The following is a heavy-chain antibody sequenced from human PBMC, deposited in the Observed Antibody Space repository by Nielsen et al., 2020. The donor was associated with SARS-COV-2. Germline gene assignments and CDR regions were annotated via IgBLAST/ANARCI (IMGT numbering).Heavy chain of an antibody. J-gene: IGHJ3*02. CDR2: IIPIFGTA. CDR1: GYTFTSYD. V-gene: IGHV1-69*06. D-gene: IGHD3-3*01. CDR3: ARSNRRSGSDAFDI. Sequence: SVKVSCKASGYTFTSYDINWVRQAPGQGLEWMGGIIPIFGTANYAQKFQGRVTITADKSTSTAYMELSSLRSEDTAVFYCARSNRRSGSDAFDIWGQGTMVTVSS.